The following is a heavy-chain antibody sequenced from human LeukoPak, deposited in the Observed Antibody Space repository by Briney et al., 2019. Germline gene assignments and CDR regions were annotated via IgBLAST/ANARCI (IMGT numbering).Heavy chain of an antibody. J-gene: IGHJ4*02. CDR2: IHSGGST. Sequence: GGSLRLSCAASGFTVSSNYMSWVRQAPGKGLEWVSVIHSGGSTYYADSVKGRFTISRDNSKSTLYLQMNSLRAEDTAVYYCAKWAVSLWFGELSSGYYFDYWGQGGLVTVSS. V-gene: IGHV3-66*01. CDR1: GFTVSSNY. D-gene: IGHD3-10*01. CDR3: AKWAVSLWFGELSSGYYFDY.